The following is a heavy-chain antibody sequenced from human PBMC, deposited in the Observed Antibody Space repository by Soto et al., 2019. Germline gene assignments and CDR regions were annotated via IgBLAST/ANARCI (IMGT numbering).Heavy chain of an antibody. CDR1: GFTFSNAW. CDR2: IKSKTDGGTT. J-gene: IGHJ4*02. V-gene: IGHV3-15*01. Sequence: GGSLRFSCAASGFTFSNAWMSWVRQAPGKGLEWVGRIKSKTDGGTTDYAAPVKGRFTISRDDSKNTLYLQMNSLKTEDTAVYYCTTAIEYSSSSFDYWGQGTLVTVSS. D-gene: IGHD6-6*01. CDR3: TTAIEYSSSSFDY.